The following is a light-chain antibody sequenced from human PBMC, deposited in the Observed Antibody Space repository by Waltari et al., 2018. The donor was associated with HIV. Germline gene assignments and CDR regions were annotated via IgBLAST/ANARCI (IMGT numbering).Light chain of an antibody. Sequence: SYELTQPPSVSVSPGQTAIITCSGAKLGDKYSSWYLYRPGQSPLLVIYEDVKRPSGIPERFSGSNSGNTATLTISGTQAMDEADYYCQAWDSNNVIFGGGTKVTVL. V-gene: IGLV3-1*01. CDR3: QAWDSNNVI. J-gene: IGLJ2*01. CDR2: EDV. CDR1: KLGDKY.